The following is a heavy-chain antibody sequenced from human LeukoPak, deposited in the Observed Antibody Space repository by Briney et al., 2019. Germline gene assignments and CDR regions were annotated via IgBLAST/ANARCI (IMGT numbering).Heavy chain of an antibody. D-gene: IGHD1-26*01. V-gene: IGHV3-23*01. CDR2: ISGGGGST. J-gene: IGHJ4*02. CDR3: ARSSGSYGYFDY. Sequence: GGSLRLSCAASGFTLSSYAMSWVRQAPGKGLEWVSAISGGGGSTYYADSVKGRFTLYRDNSKHTLYLQMNSLRAEDTAVYYCARSSGSYGYFDYWGKGTLVTVSS. CDR1: GFTLSSYA.